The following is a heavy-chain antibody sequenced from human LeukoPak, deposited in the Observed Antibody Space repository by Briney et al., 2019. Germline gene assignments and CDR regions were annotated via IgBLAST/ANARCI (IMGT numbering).Heavy chain of an antibody. D-gene: IGHD3-9*01. CDR3: AAKEGLTGYLSGSFDY. V-gene: IGHV3-23*01. CDR1: GFTFNNHG. J-gene: IGHJ4*02. Sequence: GGSLRLSCSASGFTFNNHGMHWVRQAPGKGLEWVSAISAGGVDTFYADSVRGRFTISRDNSKSTLYLQMNSLRAEDTAVYYCAAKEGLTGYLSGSFDYWGQGTLVTVSS. CDR2: ISAGGVDT.